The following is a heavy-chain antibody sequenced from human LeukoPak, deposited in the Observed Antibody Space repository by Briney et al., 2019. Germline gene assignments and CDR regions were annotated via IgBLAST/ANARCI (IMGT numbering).Heavy chain of an antibody. Sequence: SETLSLTCTVSGXSVSSSTDYWGWIRQPPGKGLEWIGSMFYSGSTFYNPSLKSRVTISVDTSNNQFSLRLTSVTAADTAVYYCARDYDTNSYYRPDAFDIWGQGTMVTVSS. V-gene: IGHV4-39*02. CDR1: GXSVSSSTDY. D-gene: IGHD3-22*01. CDR3: ARDYDTNSYYRPDAFDI. CDR2: MFYSGST. J-gene: IGHJ3*02.